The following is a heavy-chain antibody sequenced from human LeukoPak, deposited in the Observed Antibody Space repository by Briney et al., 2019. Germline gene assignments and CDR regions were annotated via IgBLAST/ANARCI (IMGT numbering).Heavy chain of an antibody. CDR2: IIPIFGTA. CDR1: GGTFSSYA. D-gene: IGHD3-22*01. Sequence: SVKVSCKASGGTFSSYAISWVRQAPGQGLEWMGGIIPIFGTANYAQKFQGRVTITADESTSTAYMELSSLRSEDTAVYYCASPPDYYDSSGYAAFDIWGQGTMVTVSS. J-gene: IGHJ3*02. CDR3: ASPPDYYDSSGYAAFDI. V-gene: IGHV1-69*13.